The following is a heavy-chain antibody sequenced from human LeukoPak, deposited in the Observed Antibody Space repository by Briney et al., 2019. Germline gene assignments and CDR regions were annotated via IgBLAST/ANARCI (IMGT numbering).Heavy chain of an antibody. J-gene: IGHJ4*02. CDR1: GYSFTTYV. CDR2: INPQNGNT. V-gene: IGHV1-18*04. CDR3: ARACTTFITQWCFSDF. Sequence: ASVKVSCKASGYSFTTYVITWVRQAPGQGREWLGWINPQNGNTNFAQRFQGRVTMTTDTSTNTAYMELRSLTSDDTAVYYCARACTTFITQWCFSDFWGQGTLVTVSS. D-gene: IGHD2/OR15-2a*01.